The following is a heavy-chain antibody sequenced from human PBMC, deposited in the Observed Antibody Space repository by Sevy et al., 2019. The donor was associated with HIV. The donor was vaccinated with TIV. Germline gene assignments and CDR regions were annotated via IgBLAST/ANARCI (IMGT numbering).Heavy chain of an antibody. CDR3: ARAVDGYNYLDY. D-gene: IGHD5-12*01. CDR2: IIPIFGTA. J-gene: IGHJ4*01. Sequence: ASVKVSCKASGGTFSSYAISWVRQAPGQGLEWMGRIIPIFGTANYALKFQGRVTITADESTSTAYMELSSLRSEDTAVYYCARAVDGYNYLDYWGHGTLVTVSS. CDR1: GGTFSSYA. V-gene: IGHV1-69*13.